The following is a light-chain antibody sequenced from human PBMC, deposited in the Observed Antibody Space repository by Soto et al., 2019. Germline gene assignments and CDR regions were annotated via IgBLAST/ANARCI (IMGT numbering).Light chain of an antibody. CDR1: NIGSKS. Sequence: SYELAQPPSVSVAPGQTARITCGGNNIGSKSVHWYQQKPGQAPVLVVYGDSDRPSGIPERFSGSNSGNTATLTISRVEAGDEADYYCQVWDSSSDHVVFGGGTKVTVL. CDR3: QVWDSSSDHVV. J-gene: IGLJ2*01. CDR2: GDS. V-gene: IGLV3-21*02.